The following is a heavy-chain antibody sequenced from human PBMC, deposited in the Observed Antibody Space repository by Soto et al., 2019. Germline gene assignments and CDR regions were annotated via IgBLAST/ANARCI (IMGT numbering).Heavy chain of an antibody. D-gene: IGHD1-1*01. Sequence: SETLSLTCTVSGASISGFYWSWIRKSAGKGLEWIGRIYATGTTDYNPSLKSRVMMSVDTSKKQFSLKLRSVTAADTAVYYCVRDGTKTLRDWFDPWGQGISLTVSS. V-gene: IGHV4-4*07. CDR1: GASISGFY. CDR2: IYATGTT. CDR3: VRDGTKTLRDWFDP. J-gene: IGHJ5*02.